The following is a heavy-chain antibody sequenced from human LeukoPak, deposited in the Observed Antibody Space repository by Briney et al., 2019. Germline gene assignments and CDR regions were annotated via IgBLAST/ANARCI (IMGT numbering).Heavy chain of an antibody. CDR2: IKEDGSVE. CDR1: GFTFSRSS. D-gene: IGHD3-16*01. J-gene: IGHJ4*02. V-gene: IGHV3-7*01. Sequence: PGESLRLSCAGSGFTFSRSSMAWVRQAPGKGREWVATIKEDGSVEYYMDSVKGRFTISRDNAEKSLYLQMNSLRAEDTAAYYCAKLLGDVTTFDYWGQGTLVTVSS. CDR3: AKLLGDVTTFDY.